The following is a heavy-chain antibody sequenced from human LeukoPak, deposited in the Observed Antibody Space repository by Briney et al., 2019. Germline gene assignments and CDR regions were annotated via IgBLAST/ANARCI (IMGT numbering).Heavy chain of an antibody. Sequence: GGSLRLSCAASGFTFNTFAMHRVRQGPGKGLEWVALISYDGTNKFYADSVKGRFTISRDNSKNTLYLQMSSLRVEGTAIYYCAKAFFDISWNWFAPWGQGTLVTVSS. J-gene: IGHJ5*02. CDR2: ISYDGTNK. CDR3: AKAFFDISWNWFAP. CDR1: GFTFNTFA. D-gene: IGHD3-9*01. V-gene: IGHV3-30*18.